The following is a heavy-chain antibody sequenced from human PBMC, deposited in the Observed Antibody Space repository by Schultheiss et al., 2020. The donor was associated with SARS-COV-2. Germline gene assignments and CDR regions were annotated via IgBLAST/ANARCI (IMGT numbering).Heavy chain of an antibody. V-gene: IGHV1-8*01. J-gene: IGHJ6*02. CDR3: ARDRAQGLGMDV. Sequence: ASVKVSCKASGYTFTSYDINWVRQATGQGLEWMGWMNPNSGNTGYAQKFQGRVTMTRNTSISTAYMELSSLRSEDTAVYYCARDRAQGLGMDVWGQGTTVTVSS. CDR2: MNPNSGNT. CDR1: GYTFTSYD. D-gene: IGHD3-10*01.